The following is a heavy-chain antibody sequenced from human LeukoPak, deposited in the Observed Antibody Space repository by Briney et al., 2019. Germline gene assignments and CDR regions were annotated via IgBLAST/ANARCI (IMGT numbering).Heavy chain of an antibody. CDR1: GFTVSSNY. V-gene: IGHV3-53*01. D-gene: IGHD2-2*01. CDR2: IHSGGTT. Sequence: GSLILSCAASGFTVSSNYMSWVRQAPGKGLEWVSIIHSGGTTNYVDSVKGRFTISRDNSRNTLYLQMNSLRAEDTAVYYCARDCSSSCSPYYGMDVWGQGTTVTVSS. CDR3: ARDCSSSCSPYYGMDV. J-gene: IGHJ6*02.